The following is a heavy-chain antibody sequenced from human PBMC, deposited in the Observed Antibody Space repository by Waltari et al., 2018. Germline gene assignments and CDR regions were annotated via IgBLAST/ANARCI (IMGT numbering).Heavy chain of an antibody. Sequence: EEQLVESGGGLVQPGGSLRLSCAASGFSFISYDMNWVRQAPGKGLEGVAYISSSGSNIVYADSVKGRFTISRDNAKNSLYLQMNSLRAEDMAVYYCARTSGSRGYWGQGTLVTISS. V-gene: IGHV3-48*03. J-gene: IGHJ4*02. CDR1: GFSFISYD. CDR2: ISSSGSNI. CDR3: ARTSGSRGY. D-gene: IGHD2-2*01.